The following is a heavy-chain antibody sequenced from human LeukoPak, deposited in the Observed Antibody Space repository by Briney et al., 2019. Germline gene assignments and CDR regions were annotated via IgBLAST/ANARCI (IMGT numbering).Heavy chain of an antibody. CDR3: ARLRITMVRGVIIHSFDY. V-gene: IGHV4-59*08. D-gene: IGHD3-10*01. Sequence: TSETLSLTCTVSGGSISSYYWSWIQQPPGKGLEWIGYIYYSGSTNYNPSLKSRVTISVDTSKNQFSLKLSSVTAADTAVYYCARLRITMVRGVIIHSFDYWGQGTLVTVSS. CDR2: IYYSGST. J-gene: IGHJ4*02. CDR1: GGSISSYY.